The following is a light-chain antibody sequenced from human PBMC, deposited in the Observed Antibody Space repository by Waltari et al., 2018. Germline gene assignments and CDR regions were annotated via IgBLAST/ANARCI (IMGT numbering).Light chain of an antibody. J-gene: IGLJ3*02. CDR2: RNN. CDR1: SSNIGSNS. Sequence: QSVLTQPPSASGTPGQRVTIPCSGSSSNIGSNSVYWYQQLPGTAPKLLIYRNNQRPSGVPDRFSGSKSGTSASLAISGLRSEDEADYYCAAWDDSLSGPVFGGGTKLTVL. CDR3: AAWDDSLSGPV. V-gene: IGLV1-47*01.